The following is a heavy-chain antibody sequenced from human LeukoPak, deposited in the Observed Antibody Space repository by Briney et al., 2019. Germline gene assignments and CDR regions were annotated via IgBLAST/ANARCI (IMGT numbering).Heavy chain of an antibody. D-gene: IGHD6-19*01. CDR1: GFTFSDYY. V-gene: IGHV3-11*01. Sequence: GGSLRLSCAASGFTFSDYYMTWIRQAPGKGLEWVSYISSSGSTTYYADSVKGRFTISRDNAKNSLYLQMNSLRAEDTAVYYCARALRSSGSQPYYFDYWGQGTLVTVSS. CDR2: ISSSGSTT. CDR3: ARALRSSGSQPYYFDY. J-gene: IGHJ4*02.